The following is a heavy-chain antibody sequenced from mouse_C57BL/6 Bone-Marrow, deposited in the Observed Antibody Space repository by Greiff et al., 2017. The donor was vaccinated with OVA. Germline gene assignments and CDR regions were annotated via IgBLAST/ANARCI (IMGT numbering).Heavy chain of an antibody. CDR2: IYPRDGST. CDR3: ARKGMSSYYAMDY. V-gene: IGHV1-85*01. Sequence: VQGVESGPELVKPGASVKLSCKASGYTFTSYDINWVKQRPGQGLEWIGWIYPRDGSTKYNEKFKGKATLTVDTSSSTAYMELHSLTSEDSAVYFCARKGMSSYYAMDYWGQGTSVTVSS. J-gene: IGHJ4*01. CDR1: GYTFTSYD.